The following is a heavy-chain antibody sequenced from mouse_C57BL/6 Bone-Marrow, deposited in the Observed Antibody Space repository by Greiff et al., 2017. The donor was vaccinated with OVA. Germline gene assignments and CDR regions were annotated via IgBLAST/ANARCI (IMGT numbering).Heavy chain of an antibody. J-gene: IGHJ1*03. V-gene: IGHV1-82*01. Sequence: QVQLKESGPELVKPGASVKISCKASGYAFSSSWMNWVKQRPGKGLEWIGRIYPGDGDTNYNGKFKGKATLTADKSSSTAYMQLSSLTSEDSAVYFCARGVLPFDVWGTGTTVTVSS. CDR2: IYPGDGDT. CDR1: GYAFSSSW. CDR3: ARGVLPFDV. D-gene: IGHD1-1*01.